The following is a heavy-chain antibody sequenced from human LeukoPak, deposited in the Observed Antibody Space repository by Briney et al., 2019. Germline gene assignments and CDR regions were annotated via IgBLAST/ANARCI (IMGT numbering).Heavy chain of an antibody. J-gene: IGHJ4*02. D-gene: IGHD3-3*01. Sequence: GGSLRLSCAASGFTFSSYEMNWVRQAPGKGLEWVSYISGSGSTIYYADSVKGRFTISRDNAKNSLYLQMNSLRAEDTAVYYCARGASFVFDWGQGTLSPSPQ. V-gene: IGHV3-48*03. CDR2: ISGSGSTI. CDR3: ARGASFVFD. CDR1: GFTFSSYE.